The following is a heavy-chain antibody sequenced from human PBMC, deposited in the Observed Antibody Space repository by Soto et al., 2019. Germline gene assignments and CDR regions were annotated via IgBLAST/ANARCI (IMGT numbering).Heavy chain of an antibody. CDR1: GFTIRSYG. CDR3: ARVGTGDYYYGMDV. J-gene: IGHJ6*02. CDR2: ISYDGSYK. D-gene: IGHD1-1*01. Sequence: GGSVRLSCAASGFTIRSYGMNWVRQAPGKGLEWVAVISYDGSYKYYAESVKGRFTISRDNSRNTLDLQMNSLRAEDTAVYFCARVGTGDYYYGMDVWGQGTAVTVSS. V-gene: IGHV3-30*03.